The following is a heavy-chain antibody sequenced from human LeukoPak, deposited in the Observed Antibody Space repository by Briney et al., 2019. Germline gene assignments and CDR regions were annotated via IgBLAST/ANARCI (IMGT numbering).Heavy chain of an antibody. Sequence: GESLKKSGKGAGYRFTSYRIGWVRQMPGKGLEWMGIIYPGDSDTRYSPSFQGQVTISADKSISTAYLQWSSLKASDTAMYYCARHVVVAAYYGMDVWGQGTTVTVSS. CDR3: ARHVVVAAYYGMDV. CDR2: IYPGDSDT. J-gene: IGHJ6*02. CDR1: GYRFTSYR. V-gene: IGHV5-51*01. D-gene: IGHD2-15*01.